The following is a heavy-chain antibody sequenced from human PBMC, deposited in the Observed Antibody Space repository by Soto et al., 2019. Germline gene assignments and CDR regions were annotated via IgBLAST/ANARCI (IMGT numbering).Heavy chain of an antibody. D-gene: IGHD5-18*01. CDR2: ISGSGGST. J-gene: IGHJ6*02. Sequence: GGSLRLSCAASGFTFSSYVMSWVRQAPGEGLEWVSAISGSGGSTYYADSVKGRFTISRDNSKNTLYLQMNSLRAEDTAVYYCAKVGGYSTSGGMDVWGQGTTVTVSS. CDR3: AKVGGYSTSGGMDV. CDR1: GFTFSSYV. V-gene: IGHV3-23*01.